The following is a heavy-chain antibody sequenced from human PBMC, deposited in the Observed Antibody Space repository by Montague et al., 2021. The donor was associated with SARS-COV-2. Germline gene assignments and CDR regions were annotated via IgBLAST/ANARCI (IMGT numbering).Heavy chain of an antibody. Sequence: SETLSLICTVSGGSISSFYWSWSGKPPGKGLEWIGFTLASGRTNNNLPFTSRATMSVDTSKNQFSLKVNSVTAADTAVYYCARHYSATLPAVYWGQGTLVTVSS. CDR1: GGSISSFY. D-gene: IGHD2-15*01. V-gene: IGHV4-59*08. CDR3: ARHYSATLPAVY. J-gene: IGHJ4*02. CDR2: TLASGRT.